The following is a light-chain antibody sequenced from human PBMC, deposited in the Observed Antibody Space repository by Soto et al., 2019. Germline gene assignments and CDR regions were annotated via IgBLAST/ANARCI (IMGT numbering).Light chain of an antibody. V-gene: IGKV1-39*01. CDR2: VAS. CDR1: QAINNY. J-gene: IGKJ1*01. CDR3: QQTYNAPQT. Sequence: DIQMTQSPSSLSASVGDRVTISCRASQAINNYLNWYQQKPEKAPTLLIFVASRLQSGVPSRFSGRGSGTDFTLTISSLQTEDFATYYCQQTYNAPQTFGPGTKVEIK.